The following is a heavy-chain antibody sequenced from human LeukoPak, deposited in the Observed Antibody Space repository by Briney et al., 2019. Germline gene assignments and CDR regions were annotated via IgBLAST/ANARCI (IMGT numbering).Heavy chain of an antibody. CDR2: IDPNSGGT. CDR1: GYTFTGYY. Sequence: ASVKVSCKASGYTFTGYYMHWVRQAPGQGLEWMGWIDPNSGGTHYAQKFQDWVTMTRDTSISTAHMELSRLRSDDTAMYYCARGTGYDSSGHDYWGQGTLVTVSS. CDR3: ARGTGYDSSGHDY. D-gene: IGHD3-22*01. J-gene: IGHJ4*02. V-gene: IGHV1-2*04.